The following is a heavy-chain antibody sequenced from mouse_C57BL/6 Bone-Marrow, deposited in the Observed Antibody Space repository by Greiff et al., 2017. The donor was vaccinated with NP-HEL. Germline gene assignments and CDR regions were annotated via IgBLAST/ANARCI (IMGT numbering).Heavy chain of an antibody. CDR3: AREVLTGPFDY. V-gene: IGHV1-64*01. CDR1: GYTFTSYW. Sequence: VQLQQPGAELVKPGASVKLSCKASGYTFTSYWMHWVKQRPGQGLEWIGMIHPTSGSTNYNEKFKSKATLTVDKSSSTAYMQLSSLTSEDSAVYYCAREVLTGPFDYWGQGTTLTVSS. D-gene: IGHD4-1*01. CDR2: IHPTSGST. J-gene: IGHJ2*01.